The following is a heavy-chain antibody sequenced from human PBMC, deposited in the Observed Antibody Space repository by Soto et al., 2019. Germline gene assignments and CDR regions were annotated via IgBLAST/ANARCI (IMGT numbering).Heavy chain of an antibody. J-gene: IGHJ4*02. D-gene: IGHD6-13*01. V-gene: IGHV3-73*01. Sequence: GGSLRLSCAASGLSFSYSVIHWVRQASGKGLEWVGRIRTKSNHYATAYAASVKGRFTISRDDSRNTAYLQMNSLETEDTAVYYCTRLHFIVEPGINYWGQGTLVTVSS. CDR3: TRLHFIVEPGINY. CDR2: IRTKSNHYAT. CDR1: GLSFSYSV.